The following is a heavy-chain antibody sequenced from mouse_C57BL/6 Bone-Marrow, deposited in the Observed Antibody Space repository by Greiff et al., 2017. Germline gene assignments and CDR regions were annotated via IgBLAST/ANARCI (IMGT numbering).Heavy chain of an antibody. Sequence: VQLKESGPELVKPGASVTMSCKASGYTFTDYNMHWVKQTHGTSLEWIGYINPNNGGTSYNQKFKGKAILTENKSSSTAYMELRSLTSEDSAVYYWDITTVVGGGYFDVWGTGTTVTVSS. CDR3: DITTVVGGGYFDV. CDR1: GYTFTDYN. V-gene: IGHV1-22*01. D-gene: IGHD1-1*01. J-gene: IGHJ1*03. CDR2: INPNNGGT.